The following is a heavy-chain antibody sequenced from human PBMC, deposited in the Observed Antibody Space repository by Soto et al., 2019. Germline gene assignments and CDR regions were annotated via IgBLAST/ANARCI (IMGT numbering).Heavy chain of an antibody. J-gene: IGHJ4*02. Sequence: CTVSGGSISSGGHYWNWIRQHPGRGLEWIGYIYSSGSTYYNPSLHSRVTISVDTSKNQFSLRLTSVTAADTAVYYCARERWLQSFFDFWGQGTLVTVSS. V-gene: IGHV4-31*03. CDR1: GGSISSGGHY. CDR3: ARERWLQSFFDF. D-gene: IGHD5-12*01. CDR2: IYSSGST.